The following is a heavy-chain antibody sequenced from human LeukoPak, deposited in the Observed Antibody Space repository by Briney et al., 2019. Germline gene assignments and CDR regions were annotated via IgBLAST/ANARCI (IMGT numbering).Heavy chain of an antibody. CDR3: VKDVGRNYYYGMDV. Sequence: GGSLRLSCAASGFTFDVYAMHWVRQAPGKGLEWVSGISWNSGTVGYADSVKGRFTISRDNAKNSLYLQMNSLRAEDTALYYCVKDVGRNYYYGMDVWGQGTTVTVFS. CDR2: ISWNSGTV. V-gene: IGHV3-9*01. CDR1: GFTFDVYA. J-gene: IGHJ6*02.